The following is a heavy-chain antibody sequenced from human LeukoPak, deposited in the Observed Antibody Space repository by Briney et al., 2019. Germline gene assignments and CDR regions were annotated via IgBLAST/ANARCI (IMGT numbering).Heavy chain of an antibody. CDR2: IYYSGST. V-gene: IGHV4-61*01. J-gene: IGHJ4*02. CDR1: GGSVSSGSYY. CDR3: ARSSIAARPFDY. D-gene: IGHD6-6*01. Sequence: PSETLSLTCTVSGGSVSSGSYYWSWIRQPPGKGLVWIGYIYYSGSTNYNPSLKSRVTISVDTSKNQFSLKLSSVTAADTAVYYCARSSIAARPFDYWGQGTLVTVSS.